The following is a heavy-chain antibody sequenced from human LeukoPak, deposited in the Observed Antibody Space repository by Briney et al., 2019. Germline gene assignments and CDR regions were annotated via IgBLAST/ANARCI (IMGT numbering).Heavy chain of an antibody. CDR3: ARDPERGYSGLDS. CDR2: TSDTGGST. V-gene: IGHV3-23*01. D-gene: IGHD5-12*01. J-gene: IGHJ4*02. CDR1: GFTFSSFA. Sequence: GGSLRLSCAASGFTFSSFAMSWVRQAPGKGLEWVSTTSDTGGSTYFADSVHGRFTVSRDNSKNTLYPQMSSLRADDTAVYYCARDPERGYSGLDSWGQGTLVTVSS.